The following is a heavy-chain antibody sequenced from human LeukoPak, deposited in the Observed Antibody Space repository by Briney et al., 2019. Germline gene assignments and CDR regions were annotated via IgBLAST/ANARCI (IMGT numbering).Heavy chain of an antibody. CDR1: GFTFSSYA. J-gene: IGHJ4*02. Sequence: GRSLRLSCAASGFTFSSYAMHWVRQAPGKGLEWVAVISYDGSNKYYADSVKGRFTISRDNSKNTLYLQMNSLRAEDTAVYYCARGWDYYDSSGLLDYWGQGTLVTVSS. D-gene: IGHD3-22*01. CDR2: ISYDGSNK. V-gene: IGHV3-30-3*01. CDR3: ARGWDYYDSSGLLDY.